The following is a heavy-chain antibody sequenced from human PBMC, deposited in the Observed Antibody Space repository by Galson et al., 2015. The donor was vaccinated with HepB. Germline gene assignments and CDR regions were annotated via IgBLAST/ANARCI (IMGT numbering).Heavy chain of an antibody. V-gene: IGHV1-3*01. Sequence: SVKVSCKASGYIFTGYSIHWVRQAPGQRLEWMGWTNADNGNTKYSQKFQDRLTISRDTSASTAYMELSGLRSDDTALYYCARDQSEMSLDYWGQGSLVTVSS. CDR2: TNADNGNT. CDR1: GYIFTGYS. CDR3: ARDQSEMSLDY. J-gene: IGHJ4*02. D-gene: IGHD5-24*01.